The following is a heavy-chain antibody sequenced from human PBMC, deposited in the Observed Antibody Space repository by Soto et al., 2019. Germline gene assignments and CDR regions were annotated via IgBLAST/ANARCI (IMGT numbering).Heavy chain of an antibody. Sequence: QLQLQESGPGLVKPSETLSLTCTVSGGSISSSSYYWGWIRQPPGKGLEWIGSIYYSGSTYYNPSLKSRVTISVDTSKNQFSLKLSSVTAADTAVYYCARRGGSYYGIDYWGQGTLVTVSS. CDR3: ARRGGSYYGIDY. CDR1: GGSISSSSYY. CDR2: IYYSGST. J-gene: IGHJ4*02. D-gene: IGHD1-26*01. V-gene: IGHV4-39*01.